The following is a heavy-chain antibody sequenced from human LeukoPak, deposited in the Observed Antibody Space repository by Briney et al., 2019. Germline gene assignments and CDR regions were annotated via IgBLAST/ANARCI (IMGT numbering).Heavy chain of an antibody. CDR2: ISGSGDST. D-gene: IGHD1-26*01. CDR1: GFTFSSYA. CDR3: AKSSGSYIFYFDY. V-gene: IGHV3-23*01. Sequence: GGSLRLSCAASGFTFSSYAMSWVRQAPGKGLEWVSAISGSGDSTYYADSVKGRFAISRDNSKNTLYLQMNSLRAEDTAVYYCAKSSGSYIFYFDYWGQGTLVTVSS. J-gene: IGHJ4*02.